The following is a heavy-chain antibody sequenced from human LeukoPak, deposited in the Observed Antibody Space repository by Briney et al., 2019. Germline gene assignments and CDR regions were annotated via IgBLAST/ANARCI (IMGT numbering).Heavy chain of an antibody. CDR1: GFTFSSYA. V-gene: IGHV3-30-3*01. D-gene: IGHD3-22*01. CDR2: ISYDGSNK. Sequence: GGSLRLSCAASGFTFSSYAMHWVRQAPGKGLEWVAVISYDGSNKYYADSVKGRFTISRDNSKSTLYLQMNSLRAEDTAVYYCAREGRSITMTVVVITGYDFWGQGTLVTVSS. J-gene: IGHJ4*02. CDR3: AREGRSITMTVVVITGYDF.